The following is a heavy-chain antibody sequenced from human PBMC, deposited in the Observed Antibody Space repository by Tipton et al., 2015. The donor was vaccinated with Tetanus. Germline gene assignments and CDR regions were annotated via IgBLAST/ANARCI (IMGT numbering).Heavy chain of an antibody. CDR1: GFSFSLCN. CDR2: ITGSSSTT. J-gene: IGHJ6*04. D-gene: IGHD1-14*01. V-gene: IGHV3-48*01. Sequence: SLRLSCAASGFSFSLCNMHWVRRVPGKGLEWVSFITGSSSTTYYADSVKGRFTISRDNAKNTLSLQLNSLRADDTAIYYCAKEALGVLNLWGKGTTVIVSS. CDR3: AKEALGVLNL.